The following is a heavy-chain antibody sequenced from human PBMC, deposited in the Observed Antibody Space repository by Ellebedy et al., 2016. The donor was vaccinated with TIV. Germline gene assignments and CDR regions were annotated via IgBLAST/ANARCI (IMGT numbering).Heavy chain of an antibody. Sequence: AASVKVSCKASGYTFTGYYIHWVRQAPGQGLEWMGRINPNSGGTTYAQRFQGRVTMNRDTSINTAYLELSSLRPDDSVLYFCARGSESSISYPWLETMDVWGQGTTVTVSS. D-gene: IGHD3-3*01. CDR1: GYTFTGYY. V-gene: IGHV1-2*05. CDR3: ARGSESSISYPWLETMDV. CDR2: INPNSGGT. J-gene: IGHJ6*02.